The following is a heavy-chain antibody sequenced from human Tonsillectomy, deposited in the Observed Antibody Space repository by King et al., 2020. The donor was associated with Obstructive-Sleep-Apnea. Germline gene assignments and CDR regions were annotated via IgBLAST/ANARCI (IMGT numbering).Heavy chain of an antibody. J-gene: IGHJ4*02. CDR2: IIPILGTT. V-gene: IGHV1-69*10. CDR3: GRISDMSATIDY. Sequence: QLVQSGPEVKKPGSSVRVSCKSSGYNFGSYVISWVRQAPGQGLEWMGGIIPILGTTHYAQKFQGRVTISADKSTNTVYMALSRLASEDTAVFYCGRISDMSATIDYWGQGTLVIVSS. D-gene: IGHD5-12*01. CDR1: GYNFGSYV.